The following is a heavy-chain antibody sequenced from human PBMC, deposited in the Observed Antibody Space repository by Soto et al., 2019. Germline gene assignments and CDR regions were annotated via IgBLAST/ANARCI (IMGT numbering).Heavy chain of an antibody. V-gene: IGHV1-69*12. CDR1: GGTFSSYA. CDR3: ATSPSDVVAQTYYYYGMDV. J-gene: IGHJ6*02. D-gene: IGHD2-15*01. CDR2: IIPISGTT. Sequence: QVQLVQSGAEVKKPGSSVKVSCKASGGTFSSYAISWVRQAPGQGLEWMGGIIPISGTTNYAQKFQGRVTITADESTSTAYMELSSLRSEDTAVYYCATSPSDVVAQTYYYYGMDVWGQGTTVTVSS.